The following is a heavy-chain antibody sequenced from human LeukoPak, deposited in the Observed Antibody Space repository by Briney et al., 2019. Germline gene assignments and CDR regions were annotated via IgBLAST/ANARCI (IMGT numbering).Heavy chain of an antibody. Sequence: GGSLRLSCAASEFTFSHNAMSWVRQAPGKGLDWVSTIIGSGGSTSYADSVKGRFTISRDNFKNTLYLQMNSLRDEDTAIYYCAKGRGPAYGDFDYWGQGTLVTVSS. J-gene: IGHJ4*02. CDR1: EFTFSHNA. CDR2: IIGSGGST. V-gene: IGHV3-23*01. D-gene: IGHD4-17*01. CDR3: AKGRGPAYGDFDY.